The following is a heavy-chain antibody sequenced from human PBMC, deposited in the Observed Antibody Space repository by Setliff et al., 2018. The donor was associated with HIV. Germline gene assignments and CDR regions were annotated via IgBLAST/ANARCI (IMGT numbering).Heavy chain of an antibody. CDR3: ARSDYVWGSYPDKLDY. CDR2: INPNTGGT. J-gene: IGHJ4*02. V-gene: IGHV1-2*02. CDR1: GYSFTGYY. D-gene: IGHD3-16*01. Sequence: ASVKVSCKASGYSFTGYYIHWVRQAPGQGLEWMGWINPNTGGTSCAQRFQGRVTMTRDTSISTVYMEVSRLRSDDTAVYHCARSDYVWGSYPDKLDYWGQGTLVTVSS.